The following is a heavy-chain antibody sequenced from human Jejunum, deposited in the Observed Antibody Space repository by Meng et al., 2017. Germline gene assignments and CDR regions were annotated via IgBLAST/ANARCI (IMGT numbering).Heavy chain of an antibody. CDR3: ARDLLGPAIAASGYFDP. V-gene: IGHV4-4*02. Sequence: QGQLQESAPGLVKPSGTLSLTCAVSGGSISDSNWWSWVRQPPGKGLEWIGEIYHPGSTNYNPSLKSRVTMSLDKSKNQFFLDLTSVTAADTAVYYCARDLLGPAIAASGYFDPWGQGTLVTVSS. D-gene: IGHD5-12*01. CDR1: GGSISDSNW. J-gene: IGHJ5*02. CDR2: IYHPGST.